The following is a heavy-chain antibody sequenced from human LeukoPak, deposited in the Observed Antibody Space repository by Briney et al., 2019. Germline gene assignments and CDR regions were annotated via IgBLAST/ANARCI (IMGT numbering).Heavy chain of an antibody. V-gene: IGHV4-4*09. Sequence: SETLSLTCTVSGSISSYYWSWIRQPPGKGLEWIGYVYTSGSTNYNPSLKSRVTISVDTSKNQFSLDLGSVTAADTAVYYCARQKCTSTSCLTKNAFDIWGQGTTVTVSS. CDR3: ARQKCTSTSCLTKNAFDI. D-gene: IGHD2-2*01. CDR2: VYTSGST. J-gene: IGHJ3*02. CDR1: GSISSYY.